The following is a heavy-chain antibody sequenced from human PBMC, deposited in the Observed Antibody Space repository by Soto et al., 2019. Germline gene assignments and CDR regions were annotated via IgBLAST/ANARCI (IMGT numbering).Heavy chain of an antibody. CDR3: AKDRHQWFGETSGEFDY. V-gene: IGHV3-9*01. D-gene: IGHD3-10*01. CDR2: ISWNSGSI. CDR1: GFTFDDYA. J-gene: IGHJ4*02. Sequence: GGSLRLSCAASGFTFDDYAMHWVRQAPGKGLEWVSGISWNSGSIGYADPVKGRFTISRDNAKNSLYLQMNSLRAEDTALYYCAKDRHQWFGETSGEFDYWGQGTLVTVSS.